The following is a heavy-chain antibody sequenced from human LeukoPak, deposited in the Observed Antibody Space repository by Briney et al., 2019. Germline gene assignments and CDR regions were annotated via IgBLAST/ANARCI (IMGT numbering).Heavy chain of an antibody. V-gene: IGHV4-31*03. Sequence: SETLSLTCTVSGGSISSGGYYWSWIRQHPGKGLERIGYIYYSGSTYYNPSLKRRVTISGHTSKNQFYMKLSSLTAADTAVYYCARDLYDIALDYWGQGTLVTVSS. CDR1: GGSISSGGYY. D-gene: IGHD3-9*01. CDR2: IYYSGST. CDR3: ARDLYDIALDY. J-gene: IGHJ4*02.